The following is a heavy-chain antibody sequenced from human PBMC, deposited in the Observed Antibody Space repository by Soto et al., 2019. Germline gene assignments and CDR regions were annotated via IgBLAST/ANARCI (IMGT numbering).Heavy chain of an antibody. V-gene: IGHV4-59*01. D-gene: IGHD6-13*01. CDR1: GGSISPYY. CDR3: ARKGAAASYAHYYMDV. CDR2: VYYSGNT. Sequence: SETLSLTCTVSGGSISPYYWSWIRQPPGKGLEWIGYVYYSGNTNYNPSLESRVTISVDTSRNRFSLNLTSATAADTAVYYCARKGAAASYAHYYMDVWGRGTTVTVSS. J-gene: IGHJ6*03.